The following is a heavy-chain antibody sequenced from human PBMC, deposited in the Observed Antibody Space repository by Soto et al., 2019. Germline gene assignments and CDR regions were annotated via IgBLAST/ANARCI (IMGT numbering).Heavy chain of an antibody. CDR2: ISYDGSNK. CDR3: ARDSGGYSYGYHYFDY. J-gene: IGHJ4*02. V-gene: IGHV3-30-3*01. Sequence: GGSLRLSCAASGFTFSSYAMHWVRQAPGKGLEWVAVISYDGSNKYYADSVKGRFTISRDNSKNTLYLQMNSLRAEDTAVYYCARDSGGYSYGYHYFDYWGQGTLVTVSS. D-gene: IGHD5-18*01. CDR1: GFTFSSYA.